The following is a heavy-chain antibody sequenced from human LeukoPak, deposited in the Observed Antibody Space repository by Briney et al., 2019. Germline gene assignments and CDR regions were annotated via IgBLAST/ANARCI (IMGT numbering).Heavy chain of an antibody. D-gene: IGHD3-10*01. CDR1: GGSISSSSYY. J-gene: IGHJ4*02. CDR2: IYYSGST. Sequence: SETLSLTCTVSGGSISSSSYYRGWIRQPPGKGLEWIGSIYYSGSTYYNPSLKSRVTISVDTSKNHFSLTLSSVTAADTAVYYCARTLTSGFDYWGQGTLVTVSS. V-gene: IGHV4-39*02. CDR3: ARTLTSGFDY.